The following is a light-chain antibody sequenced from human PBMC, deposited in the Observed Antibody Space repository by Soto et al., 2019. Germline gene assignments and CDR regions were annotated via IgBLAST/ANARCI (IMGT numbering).Light chain of an antibody. Sequence: QSALTQPASVSGSPGQSITISCTGTSSDVGGYEYVSWYQQHPGKAPKLMIYDVTDRPSGVSNRSSGSKSGNTASLTISGLQAEDEADYYCSSYTGSSTVFGTGTKLTVL. V-gene: IGLV2-14*03. J-gene: IGLJ1*01. CDR1: SSDVGGYEY. CDR3: SSYTGSSTV. CDR2: DVT.